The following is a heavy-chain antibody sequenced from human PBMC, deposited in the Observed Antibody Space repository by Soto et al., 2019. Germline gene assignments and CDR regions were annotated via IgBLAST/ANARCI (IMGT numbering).Heavy chain of an antibody. V-gene: IGHV4-39*01. CDR3: ARHIRQWLGFRYYYYYMDV. CDR1: GGSISSSSYY. D-gene: IGHD6-19*01. Sequence: SETLSLTCTVSGGSISSSSYYWGWIRQPPGKGLEWIGSIYYSGSTYYNPSLKSRVTISVDTSKNQFSLKLSSVTAADTAVYNCARHIRQWLGFRYYYYYMDVWGKGTTVTVSS. J-gene: IGHJ6*03. CDR2: IYYSGST.